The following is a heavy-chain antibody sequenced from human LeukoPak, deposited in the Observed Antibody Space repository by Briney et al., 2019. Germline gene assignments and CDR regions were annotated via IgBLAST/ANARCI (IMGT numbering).Heavy chain of an antibody. CDR1: GASFSGYY. V-gene: IGHV4-34*01. J-gene: IGHJ4*02. Sequence: SETLSLTCAVSGASFSGYYWNWIRQFPGKGLEWIGEINHSGSTNYKSSLKSRVTISVDTSQKQFSLRLSSMTAADTAVCYCARGRYLTTTGGAAAGFLDYWGQGSPVTVST. CDR2: INHSGST. CDR3: ARGRYLTTTGGAAAGFLDY. D-gene: IGHD6-13*01.